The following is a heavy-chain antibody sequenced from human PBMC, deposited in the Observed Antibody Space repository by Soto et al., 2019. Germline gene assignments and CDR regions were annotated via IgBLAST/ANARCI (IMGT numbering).Heavy chain of an antibody. CDR3: ARDGNFAFRGYSFAFDF. V-gene: IGHV1-2*06. J-gene: IGHJ4*02. Sequence: QVQLVQSGAEVKKPGASVRVSCEASGYRFTNYYIHWVRQAPGQGLEWLGRMNLDTGGTTYAQKFQGRVTMTRDTSISTAYMELSSVQSDDTAMYYCARDGNFAFRGYSFAFDFWGQGTLLIVSS. D-gene: IGHD5-18*01. CDR2: MNLDTGGT. CDR1: GYRFTNYY.